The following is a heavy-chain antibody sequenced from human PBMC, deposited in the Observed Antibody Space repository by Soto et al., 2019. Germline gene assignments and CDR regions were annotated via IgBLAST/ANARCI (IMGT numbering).Heavy chain of an antibody. D-gene: IGHD6-25*01. Sequence: QVQLVQSGAEVKKPGASVKVSCKASGYTFTSYAMHWVRQAPGQRLEWMGWINAGNGNTKYSQKFQGRVTITRDTSASTAYMKLSSLRSEDTAVYYCARGRPYGMDVWGQGTTVTVSS. CDR3: ARGRPYGMDV. CDR1: GYTFTSYA. V-gene: IGHV1-3*01. CDR2: INAGNGNT. J-gene: IGHJ6*02.